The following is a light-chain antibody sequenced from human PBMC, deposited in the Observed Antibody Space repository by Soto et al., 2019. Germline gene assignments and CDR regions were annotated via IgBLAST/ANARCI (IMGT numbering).Light chain of an antibody. J-gene: IGKJ3*01. CDR2: AAS. CDR1: QGINNY. V-gene: IGKV1-27*01. Sequence: DIPMTQSPSSLSASVGDRVTVTCRASQGINNYLAWYQHKPGEVPNLLIYAASTLHSGVPSRFSGSGSGTDFTLTISSLQPEDVATYYCHKYDSHPFTFGPGTKVDIK. CDR3: HKYDSHPFT.